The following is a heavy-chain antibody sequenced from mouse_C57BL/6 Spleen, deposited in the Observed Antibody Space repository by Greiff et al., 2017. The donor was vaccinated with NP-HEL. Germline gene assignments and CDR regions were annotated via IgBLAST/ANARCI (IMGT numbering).Heavy chain of an antibody. D-gene: IGHD1-1*01. CDR1: GYTFTSYG. V-gene: IGHV1-81*01. J-gene: IGHJ4*01. CDR3: ARSVTTVVATGNAMDY. Sequence: QVQLKQSGAELARPGASVKLSCKASGYTFTSYGISWVKQRTGQGLEWIGEIYPRSGNPYYNEKFKGKATLTADKSSSTAYMELRSLTSEDSAVYFCARSVTTVVATGNAMDYWGQGTSVTVSS. CDR2: IYPRSGNP.